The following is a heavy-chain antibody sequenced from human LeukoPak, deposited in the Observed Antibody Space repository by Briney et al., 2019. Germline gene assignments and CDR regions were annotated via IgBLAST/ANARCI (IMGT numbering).Heavy chain of an antibody. CDR1: GGSISSYY. CDR3: ARGSRLRLYGMDV. Sequence: SETLSLTCTVSGGSISSYYWSWTRQPPGKGLEWIGYIYYSGSTNYNPSLKSRVTISVDTSKNQFSLKLSSVTAADTAVYYCARGSRLRLYGMDVWGQGTTVTVSS. D-gene: IGHD4-17*01. V-gene: IGHV4-59*01. CDR2: IYYSGST. J-gene: IGHJ6*02.